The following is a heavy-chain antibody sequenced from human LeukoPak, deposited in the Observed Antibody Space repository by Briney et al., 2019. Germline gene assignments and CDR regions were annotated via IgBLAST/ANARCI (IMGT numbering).Heavy chain of an antibody. CDR1: GGSISSYY. J-gene: IGHJ4*02. CDR2: IYYSGST. CDR3: ARVERGYDYVWGSYN. Sequence: SETLSLTCTVSGGSISSYYWSWIRQPPGKGLEWIGYIYYSGSTNYNPSLKSRVTISVDTSKNQFSLKLSSVTAADTAVYYCARVERGYDYVWGSYNWGQGTLVTVSS. V-gene: IGHV4-59*12. D-gene: IGHD3-16*01.